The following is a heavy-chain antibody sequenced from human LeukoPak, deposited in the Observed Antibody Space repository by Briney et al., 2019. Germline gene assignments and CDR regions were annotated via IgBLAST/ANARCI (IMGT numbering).Heavy chain of an antibody. D-gene: IGHD1-26*01. CDR1: GGSISSSNYY. J-gene: IGHJ4*02. CDR3: ARYYSGSYGFDY. V-gene: IGHV4-39*01. CDR2: IYYSGST. Sequence: PSETLSLTCTVSGGSISSSNYYWGWIRQPPGEGLEWIGYIYYSGSTYYNPSLKIRVTMSVDTSKNQFSLKLSSVTAADTAVYYCARYYSGSYGFDYWGQGTLVTVSS.